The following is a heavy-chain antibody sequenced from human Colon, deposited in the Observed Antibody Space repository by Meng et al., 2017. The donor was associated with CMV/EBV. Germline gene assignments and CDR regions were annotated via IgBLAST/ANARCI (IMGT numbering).Heavy chain of an antibody. D-gene: IGHD3-22*01. J-gene: IGHJ3*01. CDR2: INPNTGGT. Sequence: ASVKVSCKASGYTFTDHYMQWVRQDPGQGLEWMGWINPNTGGTTYEPNFHGRVTLTRDTSISTVYMEVTRLTSDDTAMYFCARVDSDSSGYYGPDFWGQGTMVTVSS. V-gene: IGHV1-2*02. CDR3: ARVDSDSSGYYGPDF. CDR1: GYTFTDHY.